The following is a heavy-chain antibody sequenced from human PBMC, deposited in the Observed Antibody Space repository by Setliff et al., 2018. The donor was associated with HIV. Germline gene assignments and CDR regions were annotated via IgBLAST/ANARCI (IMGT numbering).Heavy chain of an antibody. V-gene: IGHV4-39*07. CDR2: IYHSGST. CDR1: GASIDSGFHY. Sequence: SETLSLTCTVSGASIDSGFHYWGWIRQPPGKGLEWIGEIYHSGSTIYNPSLKSRVTISVDTSKNQFSLKLSSVTAADTAVYYCARRPYYFDSWGQGTLVTAPQ. CDR3: ARRPYYFDS. J-gene: IGHJ4*02. D-gene: IGHD6-6*01.